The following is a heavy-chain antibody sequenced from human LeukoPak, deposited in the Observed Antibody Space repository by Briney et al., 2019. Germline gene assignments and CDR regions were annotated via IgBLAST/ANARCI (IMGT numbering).Heavy chain of an antibody. Sequence: ASVKVSCKASGYTFTGYYMHWVRQAPGQGLEWMGWINPNSGATKYAQKFQGRVTLTRDTSISTAYMDLSRLRSDDTALYYCARDRNTVGRLGAFDIWGQGKMVTVSS. V-gene: IGHV1-2*02. CDR1: GYTFTGYY. CDR2: INPNSGAT. D-gene: IGHD1-26*01. CDR3: ARDRNTVGRLGAFDI. J-gene: IGHJ3*02.